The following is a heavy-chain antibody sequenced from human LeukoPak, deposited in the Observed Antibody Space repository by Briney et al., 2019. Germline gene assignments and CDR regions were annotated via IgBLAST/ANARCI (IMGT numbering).Heavy chain of an antibody. CDR3: AREVSEGFDF. CDR1: GFTFSGYS. CDR2: FGTRSTSI. J-gene: IGHJ4*02. V-gene: IGHV3-21*01. Sequence: GGSLRLSCTASGFTFSGYSMNWIRQAPGKGLEWVSSFGTRSTSIYHAGSVKGRFAISRDNAKNLLYLQMNSLRAEDTALYYCAREVSEGFDFWGQGTLVTVPS. D-gene: IGHD3-22*01.